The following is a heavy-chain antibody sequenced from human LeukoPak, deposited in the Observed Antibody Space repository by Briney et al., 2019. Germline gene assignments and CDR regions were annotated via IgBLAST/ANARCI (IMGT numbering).Heavy chain of an antibody. CDR2: IYTSGST. CDR3: ATNAGRVAAGAFDI. V-gene: IGHV4-4*07. D-gene: IGHD6-19*01. CDR1: GGSINYYY. Sequence: SETLSLTCTVSGGSINYYYWNWIRQPAGKGLEWIGRIYTSGSTNHSPSLKSRVSMSVDRSKNQFSLRLTSVTAADTAIYYCATNAGRVAAGAFDIWGQGTMVTVST. J-gene: IGHJ3*02.